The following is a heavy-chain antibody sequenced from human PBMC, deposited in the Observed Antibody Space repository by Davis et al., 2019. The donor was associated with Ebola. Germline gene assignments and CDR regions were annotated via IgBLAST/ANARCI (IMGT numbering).Heavy chain of an antibody. CDR1: GFTFSSYW. V-gene: IGHV3-7*01. CDR2: IKQDGSEK. CDR3: ARDREDIYYYYYGMDV. J-gene: IGHJ6*02. D-gene: IGHD2-15*01. Sequence: PGGSLRLSCAASGFTFSSYWMSWVRQAPGKGLEWVANIKQDGSEKYYVDSVKGRFTISRDNAKNSLYLQMNSLRAEDTAVYYCARDREDIYYYYYGMDVWGQGTTVTVSS.